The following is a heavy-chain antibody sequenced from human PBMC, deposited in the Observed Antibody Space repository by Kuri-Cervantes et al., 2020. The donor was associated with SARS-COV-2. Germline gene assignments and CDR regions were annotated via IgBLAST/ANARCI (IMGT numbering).Heavy chain of an antibody. D-gene: IGHD3-16*01. V-gene: IGHV4-38-2*01. CDR3: AGFLKGIVGGKKYYFDY. J-gene: IGHJ4*02. CDR2: IYRSGST. Sequence: GSLRLSCAVSGYSISSGYYWGWIRQPPGKGLEWIGSIYRSGSTYYNPSLKSRDTISVDTSKNQFSLKLSSVTAADTAVYYCAGFLKGIVGGKKYYFDYWGQGTLVTVSS. CDR1: GYSISSGYY.